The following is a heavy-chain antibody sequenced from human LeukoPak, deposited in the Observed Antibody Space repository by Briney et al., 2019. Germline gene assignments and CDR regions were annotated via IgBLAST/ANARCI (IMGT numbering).Heavy chain of an antibody. D-gene: IGHD6-19*01. V-gene: IGHV3-23*01. CDR3: GKDGGQYSSGPEFDP. CDR1: GIVFSNTA. CDR2: ISGGGERT. J-gene: IGHJ5*02. Sequence: GGPLRLSCAASGIVFSNTAMNWARQSPGRGLEWVSAISGGGERTFYADSVKGRFTISRVNSKNMVYLQMNSLRADDTAIYYCGKDGGQYSSGPEFDPRGQGALVTVSS.